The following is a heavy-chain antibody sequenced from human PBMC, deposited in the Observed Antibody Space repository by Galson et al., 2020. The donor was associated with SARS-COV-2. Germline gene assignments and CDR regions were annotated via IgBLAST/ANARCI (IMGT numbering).Heavy chain of an antibody. J-gene: IGHJ5*02. Sequence: SETLSLTCSVSGGSISSYYWSWIRQPPGKGLEWIGHAHYSGNTNYNPSLKSRVTISIDTSKNQFFLKLNSVTAADTAVYFCARDHSTSSLTWFDAWGQGTLVTCSS. CDR1: GGSISSYY. CDR3: ARDHSTSSLTWFDA. V-gene: IGHV4-59*01. CDR2: AHYSGNT. D-gene: IGHD6-6*01.